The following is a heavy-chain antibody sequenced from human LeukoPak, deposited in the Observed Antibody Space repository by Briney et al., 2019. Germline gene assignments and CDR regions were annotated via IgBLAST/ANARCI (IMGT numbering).Heavy chain of an antibody. CDR1: GFTFSSYS. J-gene: IGHJ6*03. CDR3: ARDVGGTYYYDSSGYKSGNYYYYMDV. CDR2: ISGSSSYI. D-gene: IGHD3-22*01. Sequence: PGGSLRLSCAASGFTFSSYSMNWVRQAPGKGLEWVSSISGSSSYIYYADSVKGRFTISRDNAKNSLYLQMNSLRAEDTAVYYCARDVGGTYYYDSSGYKSGNYYYYMDVWGKGTTVTISS. V-gene: IGHV3-21*04.